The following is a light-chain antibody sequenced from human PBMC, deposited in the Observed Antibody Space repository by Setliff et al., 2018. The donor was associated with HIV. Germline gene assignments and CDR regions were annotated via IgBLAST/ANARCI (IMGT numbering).Light chain of an antibody. CDR1: SSDVGGYNY. CDR3: NSYTSSSTLYV. Sequence: QSALTQPASVSGSPGQSITISCSGTSSDVGGYNYVSWYQQHPGKAPKLMIYDVSKRPSGVSTRLSGSKSGNTASLTISGLQAEDEADYFCNSYTSSSTLYVFGTGTKVTVL. CDR2: DVS. J-gene: IGLJ1*01. V-gene: IGLV2-14*01.